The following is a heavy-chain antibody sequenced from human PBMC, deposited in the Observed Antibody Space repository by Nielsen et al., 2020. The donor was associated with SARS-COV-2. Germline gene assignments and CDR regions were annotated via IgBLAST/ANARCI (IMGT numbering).Heavy chain of an antibody. J-gene: IGHJ4*02. Sequence: GESLKISCAASGFTVSSYSMNWVRQAPGKGLEWVADIKPDGSEKVYVDSVKGRFTISRDNAKNSLYLQMNSLRAEDTALYYCAKDSWYYDSSGTDYWGQGTLVTVSS. CDR3: AKDSWYYDSSGTDY. V-gene: IGHV3-7*03. CDR1: GFTVSSYS. CDR2: IKPDGSEK. D-gene: IGHD3-22*01.